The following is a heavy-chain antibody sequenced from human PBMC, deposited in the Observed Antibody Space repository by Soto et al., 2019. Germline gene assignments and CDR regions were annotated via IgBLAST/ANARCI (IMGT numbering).Heavy chain of an antibody. CDR2: IYYSGST. D-gene: IGHD3-10*01. CDR1: GGSISSYY. J-gene: IGHJ5*02. CDR3: ARDHNTMVRGVITHWFDP. V-gene: IGHV4-59*01. Sequence: XATLSLTCTVCGGSISSYYWSWIRQPPGKGLEWIGYIYYSGSTNYNPSLKSRVTISVDTSKNQFSLKLSSVTAADTAVYYCARDHNTMVRGVITHWFDPWGQRTLVTVSS.